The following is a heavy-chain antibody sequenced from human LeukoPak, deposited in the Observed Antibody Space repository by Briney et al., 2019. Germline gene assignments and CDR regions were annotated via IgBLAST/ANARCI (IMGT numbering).Heavy chain of an antibody. CDR1: GYTFTGYY. D-gene: IGHD3-10*01. CDR2: INPNSGGT. CDR3: ARSSEILWFGELFDY. J-gene: IGHJ4*02. V-gene: IGHV1-2*02. Sequence: ASVKVSCKASGYTFTGYYMHWVRQAPGQGLEWMGWINPNSGGTNYAQKFQGRVTMTRDTSISTAYMELSRLRSGDTAVYYCARSSEILWFGELFDYWGQGTLVTVSS.